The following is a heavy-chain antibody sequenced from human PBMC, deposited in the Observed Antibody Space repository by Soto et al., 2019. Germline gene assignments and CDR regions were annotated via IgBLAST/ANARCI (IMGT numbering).Heavy chain of an antibody. CDR1: GFTFSSYA. J-gene: IGHJ4*02. Sequence: GGSLRLSCAASGFTFSSYAMSWVRQAPGKGLEWVSAISGSGGSTHYADSVKGRFTISRDNSKNTLYLQVNSLRAEDTAVYYCATPLWSSGYSQFDYWGQGTLVTVSS. CDR2: ISGSGGST. V-gene: IGHV3-23*01. D-gene: IGHD3-22*01. CDR3: ATPLWSSGYSQFDY.